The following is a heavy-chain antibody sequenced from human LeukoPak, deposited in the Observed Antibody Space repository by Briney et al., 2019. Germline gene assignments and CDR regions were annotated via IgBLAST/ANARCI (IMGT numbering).Heavy chain of an antibody. V-gene: IGHV3-21*01. D-gene: IGHD4-11*01. J-gene: IGHJ5*02. CDR1: GFTFSSYS. Sequence: PGGSLRLSCAASGFTFSSYSMNWVRQAPGKGLEWVSSISSSSSYIYYADSVKGRFTISRDNAKNSPYLQMNSLRAEDTAVYYCARAGLPPGKEFDPWGQGTLVTVSS. CDR2: ISSSSSYI. CDR3: ARAGLPPGKEFDP.